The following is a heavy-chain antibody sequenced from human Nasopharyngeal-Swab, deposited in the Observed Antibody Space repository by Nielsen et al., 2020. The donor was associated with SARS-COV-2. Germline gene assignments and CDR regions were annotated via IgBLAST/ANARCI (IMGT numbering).Heavy chain of an antibody. V-gene: IGHV3-23*03. Sequence: GESLKISCAASGFTFSSYAMSWVRQAPGKGLEWVSVIYSGGSSTYYADSVKGRFTISRDNSTNTLYLQMNSLRAEDTAVYYCAKGWVSSSPPSFDYWGQGTLVTVSS. D-gene: IGHD6-6*01. CDR1: GFTFSSYA. J-gene: IGHJ4*02. CDR3: AKGWVSSSPPSFDY. CDR2: IYSGGSST.